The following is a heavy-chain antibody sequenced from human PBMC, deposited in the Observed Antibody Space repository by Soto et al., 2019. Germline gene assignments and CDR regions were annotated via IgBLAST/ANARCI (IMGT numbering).Heavy chain of an antibody. D-gene: IGHD6-13*01. CDR2: VAPIFDFS. J-gene: IGHJ3*01. CDR3: TTGGLGGRQQLVRDAFDF. CDR1: GGTFDSYS. Sequence: QVQLVQSGAEVKKPGSSVRVSCKASGGTFDSYSISWVRQAPGQGFEWVGKVAPIFDFSRYAPKFQGRVTITADKSTATAYMDMGGLKSEDTAVYYCTTGGLGGRQQLVRDAFDFWGQGTKVSVSS. V-gene: IGHV1-69*02.